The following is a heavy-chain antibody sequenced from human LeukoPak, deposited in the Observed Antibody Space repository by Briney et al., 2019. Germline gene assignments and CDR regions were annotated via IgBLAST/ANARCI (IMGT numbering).Heavy chain of an antibody. CDR1: GGSISSSSYY. D-gene: IGHD3-22*01. V-gene: IGHV4-39*01. J-gene: IGHJ4*02. CDR3: ASGHYDSSGYLDY. CDR2: IYYSGST. Sequence: SETLSLTCTVSGGSISSSSYYWGWIRQPPGKGLEWIGSIYYSGSTYYSPSLMSRVTISVDTSKNQFSLKLSSVTAADTAVYYCASGHYDSSGYLDYWGQGTLVTVSS.